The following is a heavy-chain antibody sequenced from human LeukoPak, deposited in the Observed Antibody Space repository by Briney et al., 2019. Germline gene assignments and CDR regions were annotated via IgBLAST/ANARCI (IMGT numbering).Heavy chain of an antibody. CDR1: GYSISNGYH. V-gene: IGHV4-38-2*01. J-gene: IGHJ4*02. CDR3: ARVNWICDY. CDR2: IYRSGST. D-gene: IGHD1-20*01. Sequence: PSETLSLTCAVSGYSISNGYHWGWIRQPPGKGLEWIGSIYRSGSTYYNPSLKSRVTISVDTSKNHFSLSLSSVTAADTAVYYCARVNWICDYWGQGTLVTVSS.